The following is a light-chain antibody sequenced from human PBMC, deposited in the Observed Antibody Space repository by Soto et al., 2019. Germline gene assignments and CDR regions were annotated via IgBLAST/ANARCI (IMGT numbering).Light chain of an antibody. V-gene: IGKV1-5*03. Sequence: DIQMTQSPSTLSASVGDRVTITCRASQSISSWLAWYQHKPGKAPKLLIYKASSLESGVPSRFSGSGSGTEFTLTISSLQPDDFATYYCQQYNSYSWTFGQGTKGEIK. CDR2: KAS. CDR3: QQYNSYSWT. J-gene: IGKJ1*01. CDR1: QSISSW.